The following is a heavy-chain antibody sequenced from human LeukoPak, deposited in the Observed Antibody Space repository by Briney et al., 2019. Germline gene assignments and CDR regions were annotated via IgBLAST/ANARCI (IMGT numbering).Heavy chain of an antibody. V-gene: IGHV1-69*05. Sequence: SVKVSCKASEGSFSSYAVTWVRLAPGQGLEWMGRIIPIFGTTDYAQKFQGRVTVTTDESTSTVYMELSSLRSDDTAIYYCARDDSGSYPGNYYLDVWGKGTTVTVSS. D-gene: IGHD1-26*01. CDR3: ARDDSGSYPGNYYLDV. J-gene: IGHJ6*03. CDR2: IIPIFGTT. CDR1: EGSFSSYA.